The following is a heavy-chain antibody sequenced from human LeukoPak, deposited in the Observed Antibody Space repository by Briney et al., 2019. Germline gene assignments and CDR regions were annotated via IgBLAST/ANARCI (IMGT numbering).Heavy chain of an antibody. CDR1: GFTFSNSW. V-gene: IGHV3-74*03. CDR3: ARDQTQTGPTTVDY. J-gene: IGHJ4*02. D-gene: IGHD1-14*01. CDR2: INTDGTNT. Sequence: GGSLRLSCVASGFTFSNSWMHWVRQTPGKGLLWVSRINTDGTNTKYADSVKGRFTISRDNAKNTLYLQMNTLRAEDTAVYYCARDQTQTGPTTVDYWGQGTLVNVSS.